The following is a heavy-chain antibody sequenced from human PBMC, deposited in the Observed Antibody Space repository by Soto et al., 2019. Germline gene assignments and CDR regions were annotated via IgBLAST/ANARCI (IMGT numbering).Heavy chain of an antibody. CDR1: GDTFSSYS. CDR2: IVPIFGTT. D-gene: IGHD3-10*01. Sequence: GASVKGSCKASGDTFSSYSISWVRQAPGQGLEWMGGIVPIFGTTVYAPRLQGRLTITADGPTSTSYMELSGLTFEDTAVYYCAANSLGGGSQGDVWGQGTTVTVSS. CDR3: AANSLGGGSQGDV. V-gene: IGHV1-69*13. J-gene: IGHJ6*02.